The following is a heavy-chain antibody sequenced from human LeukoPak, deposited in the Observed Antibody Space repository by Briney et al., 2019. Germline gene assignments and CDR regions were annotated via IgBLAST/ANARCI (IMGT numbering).Heavy chain of an antibody. Sequence: SVKVSCKASGGTFSSYAISWVRQAPGQGLEWMGRIIPILGIANYAQRLQGRVTITADKSTSTAYMELSSLRSEDTAVYYCAREWRHIATAWGYIDYWGQGTLVTVSS. CDR1: GGTFSSYA. D-gene: IGHD6-13*01. CDR3: AREWRHIATAWGYIDY. CDR2: IIPILGIA. V-gene: IGHV1-69*04. J-gene: IGHJ4*02.